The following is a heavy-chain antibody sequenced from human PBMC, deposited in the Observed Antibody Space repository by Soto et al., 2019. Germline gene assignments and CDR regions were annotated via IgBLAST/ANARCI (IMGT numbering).Heavy chain of an antibody. V-gene: IGHV3-13*04. Sequence: EVQLVESGGGLVQPGGSLRLSCAASGFTISRYDVHWVRQVAGEGLEWVSAIDTAGDTYYPGSVKGRFTISRENAKNPLDLQMNSLRAGDTAVYYCGRGYPGSGSRHGMDGWGQGTTVIVSS. J-gene: IGHJ6*02. CDR2: IDTAGDT. D-gene: IGHD3-10*01. CDR1: GFTISRYD. CDR3: GRGYPGSGSRHGMDG.